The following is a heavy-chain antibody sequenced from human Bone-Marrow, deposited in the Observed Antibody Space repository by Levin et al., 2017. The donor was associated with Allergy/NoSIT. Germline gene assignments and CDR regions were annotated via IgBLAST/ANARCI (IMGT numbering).Heavy chain of an antibody. J-gene: IGHJ3*02. CDR1: GFTFTNAG. CDR3: SATITIFGPAEINTFDK. V-gene: IGHV3-15*01. CDR2: IRKKSDGGTT. Sequence: GGSLRLSCEASGFTFTNAGMSWVRQAPGKGLEWVGRIRKKSDGGTTDYAAHVKGRFTISRDDSKNRVYLEINSLKTEDTAVYYCSATITIFGPAEINTFDKWGQGTMVTVSS. D-gene: IGHD3-3*01.